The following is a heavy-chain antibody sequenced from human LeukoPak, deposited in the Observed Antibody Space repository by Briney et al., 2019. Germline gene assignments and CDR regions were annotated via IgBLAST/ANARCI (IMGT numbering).Heavy chain of an antibody. CDR3: AREDHTANNWFDP. V-gene: IGHV1-69*05. Sequence: PQASVKVSCKASGGSFSSYGISWVRQAPGQGLEWMGGIIPMLGRSNYAQKFQGRVTISTDEFTSTAYMEMSSLRSEDTAVYYCAREDHTANNWFDPWGQGTLVTVSS. J-gene: IGHJ5*02. D-gene: IGHD5-18*01. CDR2: IIPMLGRS. CDR1: GGSFSSYG.